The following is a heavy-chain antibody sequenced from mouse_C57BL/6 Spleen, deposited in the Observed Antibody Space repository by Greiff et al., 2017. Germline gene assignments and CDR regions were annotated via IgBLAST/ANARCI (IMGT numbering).Heavy chain of an antibody. CDR1: GYTFTSYW. J-gene: IGHJ3*01. D-gene: IGHD2-4*01. Sequence: QVQLQQPGAELVMPGASVKLSCKASGYTFTSYWMHWVKQRPGQGLEWIGEIDPSDSYTNYNQKFKGKSTLTVDKSSSTAYMQLSSLTSEDSAVYYCARGDDYDKMAWFAYWGQGTLVTVSA. V-gene: IGHV1-69*01. CDR2: IDPSDSYT. CDR3: ARGDDYDKMAWFAY.